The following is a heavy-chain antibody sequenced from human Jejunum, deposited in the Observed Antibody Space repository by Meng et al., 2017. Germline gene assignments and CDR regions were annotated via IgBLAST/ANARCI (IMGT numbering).Heavy chain of an antibody. CDR3: ARYGGSGSYWHFDP. D-gene: IGHD3-10*01. J-gene: IGHJ2*01. V-gene: IGHV4-34*01. Sequence: QVQLLQWGAGLLKPSEPLSPTCAVYGGSFSGYYWTWIRQPPGKGLEWIGEINHSGSTNYNPSLKSRVTMSIDTSKIQFSLKLSSVTAADAAVYYCARYGGSGSYWHFDPWGRGTLVTVSS. CDR1: GGSFSGYY. CDR2: INHSGST.